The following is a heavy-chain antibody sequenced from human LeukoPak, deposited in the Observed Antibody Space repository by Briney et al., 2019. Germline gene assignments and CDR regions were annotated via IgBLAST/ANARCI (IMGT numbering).Heavy chain of an antibody. J-gene: IGHJ4*02. V-gene: IGHV1-2*02. CDR2: INPNSGGT. Sequence: ASVKVSCKASGYTFTGYYMHWVRQAPGQGLEWMGWINPNSGGTNYAQKFQGRVTMTRDTSISTAYMELSRLRSDDTAVYYCARDISGYEYFDYWGQGTLVTVSS. D-gene: IGHD5-12*01. CDR1: GYTFTGYY. CDR3: ARDISGYEYFDY.